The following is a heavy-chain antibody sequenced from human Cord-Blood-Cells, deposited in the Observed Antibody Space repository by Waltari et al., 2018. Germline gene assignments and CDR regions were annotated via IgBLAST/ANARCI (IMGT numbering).Heavy chain of an antibody. CDR3: ARRSIAAAGTDY. V-gene: IGHV4-39*01. CDR2: IYYSGST. CDR1: GGSTSSSSYY. Sequence: QLQLQESGPGLVKPSETLSLTCTVSGGSTSSSSYYWGWTRQPPGKGLEWIGSIYYSGSTYYNPSLKSRVTISVDTSKNQFSLKLSSVTAADTAVYYCARRSIAAAGTDYWGQGTLVTVSS. D-gene: IGHD6-13*01. J-gene: IGHJ4*02.